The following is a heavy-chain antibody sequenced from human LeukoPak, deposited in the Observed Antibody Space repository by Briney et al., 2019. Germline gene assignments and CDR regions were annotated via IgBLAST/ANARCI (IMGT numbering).Heavy chain of an antibody. CDR1: GFTFSTYW. D-gene: IGHD3-10*01. J-gene: IGHJ4*02. Sequence: GGSLRLSCAASGFTFSTYWMHWVRHAPGKGLVWVSRIHDDGTFTTSADSVKGRFTISRDNAQNMVYLQMNSLRVEDTAVYYCARDFVLGSGSYGQWGQGTLVTVSS. V-gene: IGHV3-74*01. CDR3: ARDFVLGSGSYGQ. CDR2: IHDDGTFT.